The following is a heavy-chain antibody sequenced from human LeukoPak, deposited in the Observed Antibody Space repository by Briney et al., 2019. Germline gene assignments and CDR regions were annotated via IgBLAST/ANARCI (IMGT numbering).Heavy chain of an antibody. CDR1: GFTFSSFG. V-gene: IGHV3-13*01. Sequence: QPGGSLRLSCAASGFTFSSFGMHWVRQPTGQGLEWVSTIGTASDTYYPGSVEGRFTFSRDNAKNSLYLQMNSLTAGDTAVYYCARGPPRGKYYYMDVWGKGTTVTVSS. J-gene: IGHJ6*03. D-gene: IGHD1-1*01. CDR2: IGTASDT. CDR3: ARGPPRGKYYYMDV.